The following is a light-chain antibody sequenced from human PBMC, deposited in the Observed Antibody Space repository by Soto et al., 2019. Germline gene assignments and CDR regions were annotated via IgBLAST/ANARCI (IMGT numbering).Light chain of an antibody. CDR2: DVT. Sequence: QSALTQPRSVSGSPGQSVTISCTGTDSDLGDYNYVSWYQQHPDKAPKLMIYDVTKRPSGVPDRFSGSKSGNTASLTISGLQAEDEAHYYCCSNAGSYTWVFGGGTKLTVL. CDR3: CSNAGSYTWV. V-gene: IGLV2-11*01. J-gene: IGLJ3*02. CDR1: DSDLGDYNY.